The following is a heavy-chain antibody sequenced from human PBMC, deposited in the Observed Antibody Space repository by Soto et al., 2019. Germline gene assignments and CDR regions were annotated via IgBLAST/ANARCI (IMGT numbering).Heavy chain of an antibody. D-gene: IGHD6-25*01. J-gene: IGHJ3*01. CDR2: ISASGTST. CDR1: GFTFSNYA. Sequence: EVQLVDSGGGLVQPGGSLRLSCVASGFTFSNYAMSWVRQAPGKGLERVSVISASGTSTYYTESVKGRFIISRDNSKNPLYLQVNTLRADDTAIYYCVKDLKASETYGGVAAAAFDFWGQGTTVIVSS. CDR3: VKDLKASETYGGVAAAAFDF. V-gene: IGHV3-23*04.